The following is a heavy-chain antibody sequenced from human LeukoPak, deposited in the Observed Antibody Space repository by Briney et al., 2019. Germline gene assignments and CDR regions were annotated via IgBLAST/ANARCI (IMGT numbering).Heavy chain of an antibody. CDR2: IIPILGIA. CDR3: ARDSDSSGLSFDY. CDR1: GGTFSSYA. J-gene: IGHJ4*02. D-gene: IGHD6-19*01. Sequence: ASVKVSCKASGGTFSSYAISRVRQAPGQGLEWMGRIIPILGIANYAQKFQGRVTITADKSTSTAYMELSSLRSEDTAVYYCARDSDSSGLSFDYWGQGTLVTVSS. V-gene: IGHV1-69*04.